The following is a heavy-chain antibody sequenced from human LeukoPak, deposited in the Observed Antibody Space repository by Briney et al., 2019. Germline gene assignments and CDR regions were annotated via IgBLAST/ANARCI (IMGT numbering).Heavy chain of an antibody. Sequence: ASVKVSCKASGYTFTSYGISWVRQAPGQGLEWMGWISSYNGNTNYAQKLQGRVTMTTDTSTSTAYMELRSLRSDDTAVYYCAREHVNAYSSSWYASSVIDYWGQATLVTVSS. V-gene: IGHV1-18*01. CDR1: GYTFTSYG. J-gene: IGHJ4*02. CDR3: AREHVNAYSSSWYASSVIDY. CDR2: ISSYNGNT. D-gene: IGHD6-13*01.